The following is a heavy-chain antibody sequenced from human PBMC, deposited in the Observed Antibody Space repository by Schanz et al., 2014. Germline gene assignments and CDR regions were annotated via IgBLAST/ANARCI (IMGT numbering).Heavy chain of an antibody. D-gene: IGHD3-10*01. CDR1: GFSFSDYY. CDR3: AKQHIVRGVIYLNWFDS. J-gene: IGHJ5*01. CDR2: ILGLASTT. V-gene: IGHV3-11*04. Sequence: PGGSLRLSCAASGFSFSDYYMSWIRQAPGKGLEWVSAILGLASTTYYADSVKGRFTISRDNSKNLLYLQMNSLRAEDTAVYYCAKQHIVRGVIYLNWFDSWGQGTLVTVSP.